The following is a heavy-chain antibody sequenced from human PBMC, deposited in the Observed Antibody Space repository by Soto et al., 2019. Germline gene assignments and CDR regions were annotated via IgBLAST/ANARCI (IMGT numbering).Heavy chain of an antibody. CDR3: ARQQGDILTGYYYYYYMDV. J-gene: IGHJ6*03. Sequence: SETLSLTCSVYTGSFSYFYWSWIRQPPGKGLEWIGEINHSGSTNYNPSLKSRVTLSLDTSKNHFSLHLSSVTAADTAVYYCARQQGDILTGYYYYYYMDVWGKGTTVTVSS. D-gene: IGHD3-9*01. V-gene: IGHV4-34*01. CDR2: INHSGST. CDR1: TGSFSYFY.